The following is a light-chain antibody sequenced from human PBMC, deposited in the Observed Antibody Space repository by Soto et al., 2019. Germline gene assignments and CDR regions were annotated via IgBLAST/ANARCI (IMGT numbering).Light chain of an antibody. CDR1: SSNIGFST. CDR2: DNS. Sequence: QSALTQPPSASGTPGQRVTISCSGSSSNIGFSTVHWYQQLPGTAPKLLIYDNSQRPSGVPDRFSGSKSGTSASLAISGLQSEDETDYYCATWDDSLKGVVFGGGTKVTVL. J-gene: IGLJ2*01. CDR3: ATWDDSLKGVV. V-gene: IGLV1-44*01.